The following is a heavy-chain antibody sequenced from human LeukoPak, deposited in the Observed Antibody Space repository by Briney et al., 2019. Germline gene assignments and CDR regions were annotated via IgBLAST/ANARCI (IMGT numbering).Heavy chain of an antibody. Sequence: GGSLRLSCAASGFTVSNNYMSWVRQALGKGLEWVSVIFSGGGTYYADSVKGRFTISRDNSKNTLYLQMNSLRPEDTAVYFCATWRVPGYFDYWGQGTLLTVSS. D-gene: IGHD3-10*01. J-gene: IGHJ4*02. CDR2: IFSGGGT. V-gene: IGHV3-66*02. CDR3: ATWRVPGYFDY. CDR1: GFTVSNNY.